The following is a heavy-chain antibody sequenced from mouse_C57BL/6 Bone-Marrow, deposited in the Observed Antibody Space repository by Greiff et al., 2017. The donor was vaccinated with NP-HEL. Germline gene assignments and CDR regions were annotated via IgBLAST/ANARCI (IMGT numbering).Heavy chain of an antibody. D-gene: IGHD1-1*01. V-gene: IGHV1-72*01. CDR1: GYTFTNYW. Sequence: QVHVKQPGAELVKPGASVKLSCKASGYTFTNYWMHWVKQRPGRGLEWIGRIDPNRGGTKYNEKFKSKATLTVDKPSSTDYMQLSSLTSEDSAVYDCARYYDGSGYFDYWGQGTTLTVSS. CDR2: IDPNRGGT. J-gene: IGHJ2*01. CDR3: ARYYDGSGYFDY.